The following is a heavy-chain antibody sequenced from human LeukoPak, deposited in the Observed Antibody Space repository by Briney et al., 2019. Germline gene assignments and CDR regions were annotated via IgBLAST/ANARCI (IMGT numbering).Heavy chain of an antibody. Sequence: GASVKVSCKASGYTFTGYYMHWVRQAPGQGLEWMGRINPNSGGTNYAQKFQGRVTMTRDTSISTAYMELSRLRSDDTAVYYCATDIMITFGGVIVSDYWGQGTLVTVSS. J-gene: IGHJ4*02. V-gene: IGHV1-2*06. D-gene: IGHD3-16*02. CDR3: ATDIMITFGGVIVSDY. CDR2: INPNSGGT. CDR1: GYTFTGYY.